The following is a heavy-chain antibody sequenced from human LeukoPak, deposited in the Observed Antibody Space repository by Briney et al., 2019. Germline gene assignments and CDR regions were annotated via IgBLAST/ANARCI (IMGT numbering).Heavy chain of an antibody. CDR3: ARDRLTIAGESDY. CDR1: GGTFSSYA. D-gene: IGHD6-13*01. CDR2: INPNSGAT. Sequence: APVKVSCKASGGTFSSYAISWVRQAPGQGLEWMGWINPNSGATSYVQKFKDRLTMTRDTSISTAYMDLSRPTSGDTAVYFCARDRLTIAGESDYWGQGTLVTVSS. J-gene: IGHJ4*02. V-gene: IGHV1-2*02.